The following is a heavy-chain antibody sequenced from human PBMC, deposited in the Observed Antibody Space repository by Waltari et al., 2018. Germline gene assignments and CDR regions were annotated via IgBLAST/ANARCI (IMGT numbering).Heavy chain of an antibody. CDR1: GYTFTSYA. D-gene: IGHD6-6*01. CDR3: ARGLVQWGSLNWFDP. Sequence: QVQLVQSGAEVKKPGASVKVSCKASGYTFTSYAMHWVRQAPGQRLEWMGWINAGNGNTKYSQKFQGRVTITRDTSASTAYMELSSLRSEDTAVYYCARGLVQWGSLNWFDPWGQGTLVTVSS. CDR2: INAGNGNT. J-gene: IGHJ5*02. V-gene: IGHV1-3*01.